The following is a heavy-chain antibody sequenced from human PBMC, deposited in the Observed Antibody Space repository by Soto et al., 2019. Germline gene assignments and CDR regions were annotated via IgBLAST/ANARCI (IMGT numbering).Heavy chain of an antibody. D-gene: IGHD2-21*02. V-gene: IGHV1-46*01. CDR1: GDTFTDYY. J-gene: IGHJ4*02. Sequence: QVQLMQSGAEVKKPGASVKVSCKASGDTFTDYYIHWVRQAPGQGLEWMGTVNPSGGHTTYAQHFLGRVTMTRDTSTSTLYMELTSLISDDTAVYYCAGGGHVVVVTAALDYWGQGTLVTVSS. CDR3: AGGGHVVVVTAALDY. CDR2: VNPSGGHT.